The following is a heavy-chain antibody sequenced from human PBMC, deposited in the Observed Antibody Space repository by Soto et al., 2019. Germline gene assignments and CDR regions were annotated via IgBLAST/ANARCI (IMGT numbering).Heavy chain of an antibody. CDR2: ISSSSSYI. D-gene: IGHD3-22*01. V-gene: IGHV3-21*01. CDR3: ARDEKDDCYDSSGYYPDSDY. CDR1: GFTFSSYS. J-gene: IGHJ4*02. Sequence: GGSLILSCAASGFTFSSYSMNWVRQAPGKGLEWVSSISSSSSYIYYADSVKGRFTISRDNAKNSLYLQMNSLRAEDTAVYYCARDEKDDCYDSSGYYPDSDYWGQGTLVTVSS.